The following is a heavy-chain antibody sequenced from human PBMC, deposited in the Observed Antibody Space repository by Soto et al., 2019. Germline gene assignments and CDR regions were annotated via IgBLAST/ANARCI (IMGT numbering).Heavy chain of an antibody. V-gene: IGHV6-1*01. CDR2: TYYRSRWYS. Sequence: SHTLSLTCVGSGDTVSSNSVAWNWVRQSPSRGLEWLGRTYYRSRWYSDYAVSVRSRIDINADTSKNQVSLQLNSVTPEDTAVYYCARSYEYSEYYYYGMDVWAKGNTVTVSS. D-gene: IGHD3-16*01. CDR1: GDTVSSNSVA. CDR3: ARSYEYSEYYYYGMDV. J-gene: IGHJ6*04.